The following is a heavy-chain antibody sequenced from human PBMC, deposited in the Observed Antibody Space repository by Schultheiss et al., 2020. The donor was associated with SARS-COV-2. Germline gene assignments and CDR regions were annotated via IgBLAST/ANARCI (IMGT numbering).Heavy chain of an antibody. J-gene: IGHJ3*01. CDR1: GGSITTNNFL. V-gene: IGHV4-39*01. D-gene: IGHD3-22*01. Sequence: SETLSLTCTVSGGSITTNNFLWGWIRQPPGKGLEWIGNLYYSGSTNYNPSLKSRVTISVDTSSYHFSLKLSSVTAADTAVYYCARQGFGITMIVVPWGQGTMVTVSS. CDR2: LYYSGST. CDR3: ARQGFGITMIVVP.